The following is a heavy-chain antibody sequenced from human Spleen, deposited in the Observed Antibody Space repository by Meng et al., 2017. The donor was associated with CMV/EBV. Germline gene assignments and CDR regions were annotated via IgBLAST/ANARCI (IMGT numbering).Heavy chain of an antibody. Sequence: GHFWNWIRQHPGKGLEWIGFIFDIETTNYNPSLSSRVSISVDSSKNQLSLSLSSVTAADTAVYYCARGRYGQIVVVPAAIRGWFDPWGQGTLVTVSS. CDR2: IFDIETT. J-gene: IGHJ5*02. D-gene: IGHD2-2*02. CDR1: GHF. CDR3: ARGRYGQIVVVPAAIRGWFDP. V-gene: IGHV4-31*02.